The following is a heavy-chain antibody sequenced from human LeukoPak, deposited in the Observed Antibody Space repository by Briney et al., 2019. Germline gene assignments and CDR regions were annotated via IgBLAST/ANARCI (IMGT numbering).Heavy chain of an antibody. J-gene: IGHJ3*02. Sequence: ASVNVSCKASGYTFNNYNIAWVRQAPGQGLEWMGWISVHNGNTYYAQKIQGRVAMTTDRSTTTAYMELRGLRSDDTAVYFCARDVSEGFGERVIDAFDIWGQGTVVTVSS. V-gene: IGHV1-18*01. CDR3: ARDVSEGFGERVIDAFDI. CDR1: GYTFNNYN. CDR2: ISVHNGNT. D-gene: IGHD3-10*01.